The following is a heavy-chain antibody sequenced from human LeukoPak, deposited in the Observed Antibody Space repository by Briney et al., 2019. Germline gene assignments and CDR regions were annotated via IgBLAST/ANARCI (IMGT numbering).Heavy chain of an antibody. V-gene: IGHV4-31*03. CDR3: ARRLSLGYSYGYWLDY. Sequence: SETLSLTCTVSGGSISSGGYYWSWIRQHPGKGLEWIGHIYYSGSTYYNPSLKSRVTISVNTSKNQFSLKLSSVTAADTAVYYCARRLSLGYSYGYWLDYWGQGTLVTVSS. D-gene: IGHD5-18*01. J-gene: IGHJ4*02. CDR2: IYYSGST. CDR1: GGSISSGGYY.